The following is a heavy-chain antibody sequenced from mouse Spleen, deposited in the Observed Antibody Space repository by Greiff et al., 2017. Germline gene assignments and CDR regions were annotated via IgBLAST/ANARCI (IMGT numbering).Heavy chain of an antibody. Sequence: DVKLVESGGGLVQPGGSRKLSCAASGFTFSSFGMHWVRQAPEKGLEWVAYISRGSRTIYYADTVKGGVTISRDNPKNTLFLHLTRLRSEDTAMYYCASSGYGSSYVGAMDYWGQGTSVTVSS. J-gene: IGHJ4*01. CDR3: ASSGYGSSYVGAMDY. D-gene: IGHD1-1*01. CDR2: ISRGSRTI. V-gene: IGHV5-17*02. CDR1: GFTFSSFG.